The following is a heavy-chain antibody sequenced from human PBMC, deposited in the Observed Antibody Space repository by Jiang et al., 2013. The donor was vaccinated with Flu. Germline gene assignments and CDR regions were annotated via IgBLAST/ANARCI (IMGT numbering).Heavy chain of an antibody. CDR1: GGSISSSSYY. D-gene: IGHD5-18*01. Sequence: GSGLVKPSETLSLTCTVSGGSISSSSYYWGWIRQPPGKGLEWIGSIYYSGSTYYNPSLKSRVTISVDTSKNQFSLKLSSVTAADTAVYYCARVDTAMVTDYWGQGTL. CDR3: ARVDTAMVTDY. V-gene: IGHV4-39*07. J-gene: IGHJ4*02. CDR2: IYYSGST.